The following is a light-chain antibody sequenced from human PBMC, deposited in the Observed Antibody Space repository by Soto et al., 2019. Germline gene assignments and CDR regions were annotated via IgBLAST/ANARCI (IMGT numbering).Light chain of an antibody. Sequence: EIVLTQSPGTLSLSPGERATLSCRASQSVSNNYLAWYQQKPGQAPRLLIYGASTRATGIPARLSGSGSGTEFTLTISSLQSEDFAVYYCQQYHKWPQTFGQGTKVDI. CDR2: GAS. J-gene: IGKJ1*01. V-gene: IGKV3-15*01. CDR1: QSVSNN. CDR3: QQYHKWPQT.